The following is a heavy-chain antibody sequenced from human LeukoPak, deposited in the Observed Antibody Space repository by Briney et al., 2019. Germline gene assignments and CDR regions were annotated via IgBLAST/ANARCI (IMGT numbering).Heavy chain of an antibody. J-gene: IGHJ5*02. D-gene: IGHD3-3*01. CDR3: ARVPVLDGPSWSDP. V-gene: IGHV4-59*01. Sequence: SETLSLTCTVSGGSISSYYWSWIRQPPGKGLEWIGYIYYSGSTNYNPSLKSRVTISVDTSKNQFSLKLSSVTAADTAVYYCARVPVLDGPSWSDPWGQGTLVTVSS. CDR2: IYYSGST. CDR1: GGSISSYY.